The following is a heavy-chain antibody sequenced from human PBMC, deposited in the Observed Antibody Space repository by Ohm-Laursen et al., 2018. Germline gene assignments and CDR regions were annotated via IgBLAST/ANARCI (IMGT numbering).Heavy chain of an antibody. J-gene: IGHJ4*02. CDR2: MDPNSGNT. V-gene: IGHV1-8*01. CDR1: GYTFTSYD. D-gene: IGHD6-19*01. CDR3: ARGQAQWLVPYYFDY. Sequence: ASVKVSCKASGYTFTSYDINWVRQATGQGLEWMGWMDPNSGNTGYAQKFQGRVTMTRNTSISTAYMELSSLRSEDTAVYYCARGQAQWLVPYYFDYWGQGALVTVSS.